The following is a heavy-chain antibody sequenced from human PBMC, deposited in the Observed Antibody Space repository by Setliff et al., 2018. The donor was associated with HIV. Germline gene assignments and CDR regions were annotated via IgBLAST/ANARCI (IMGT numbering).Heavy chain of an antibody. CDR1: GFTFHTYW. V-gene: IGHV3-7*03. J-gene: IGHJ6*03. D-gene: IGHD3-3*01. CDR3: AKDGRAIFGVEYYYYYYMEV. Sequence: PGGSLRLSCAVSGFTFHTYWMSWVRQAPGKGLEWVANINQDGTEKHYVDSVTGRFTISRDNSKNLLHLQMHNVRVEDTAVYYCAKDGRAIFGVEYYYYYYMEVWGKGTTVTVSS. CDR2: INQDGTEK.